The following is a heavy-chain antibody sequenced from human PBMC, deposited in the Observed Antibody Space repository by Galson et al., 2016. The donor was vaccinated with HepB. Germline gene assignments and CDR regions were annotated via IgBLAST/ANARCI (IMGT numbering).Heavy chain of an antibody. V-gene: IGHV4-31*03. D-gene: IGHD4-17*01. CDR3: ARMVYGDAYYFDY. Sequence: TLSLTCSVSGGSISSGGSYWSWIRQHPGKGLEWIGYIYYSGSTYYNPSLKSRVTISVDTSKNQFSLKLSSVTAADTAVYYCARMVYGDAYYFDYWGQGTLATVSS. CDR1: GGSISSGGSY. J-gene: IGHJ4*02. CDR2: IYYSGST.